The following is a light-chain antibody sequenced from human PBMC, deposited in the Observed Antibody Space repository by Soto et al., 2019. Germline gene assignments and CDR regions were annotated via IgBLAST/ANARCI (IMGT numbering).Light chain of an antibody. CDR3: AAWDDSLNAVV. CDR2: TNN. J-gene: IGLJ2*01. CDR1: TSNLGGNT. V-gene: IGLV1-44*01. Sequence: QSVLTQPPSVSGTPGHTVSISCSGSTSNLGGNTVNWYQQLPGTAPKLLIYTNNQRPSGVPDRFSGSKSGTSASLAISGLRSEDEADFYCAAWDDSLNAVVFGGVTKLTVL.